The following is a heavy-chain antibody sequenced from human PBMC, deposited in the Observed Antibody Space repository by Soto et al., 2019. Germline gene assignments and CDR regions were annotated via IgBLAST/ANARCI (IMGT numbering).Heavy chain of an antibody. CDR2: IYPGDSDT. V-gene: IGHV5-51*01. J-gene: IGHJ4*02. D-gene: IGHD1-26*01. Sequence: PGESLKISCKGSVYSFASHWVAWVRQMPEKGLEWIGTIYPGDSDTKYSPAFRGQVTISADTSVSTAYLQWRSLEATDSAIYYCARYSGSYWHYLDFWGQGTLVTVSS. CDR3: ARYSGSYWHYLDF. CDR1: VYSFASHW.